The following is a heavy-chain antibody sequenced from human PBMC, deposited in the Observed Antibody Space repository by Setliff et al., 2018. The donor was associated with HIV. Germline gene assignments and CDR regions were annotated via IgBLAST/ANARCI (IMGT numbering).Heavy chain of an antibody. J-gene: IGHJ6*03. CDR3: ARDGERIAAAKYYYYMDV. V-gene: IGHV3-30*04. CDR2: ISYDGSNK. D-gene: IGHD6-13*01. CDR1: SSYA. Sequence: PGGSLRLSCEAFSSYAMHWVRQAPGKGLVWVAVISYDGSNKYYADSVKGRFTISRDNAKNSLYLQMNSLRAEDTAVYYCARDGERIAAAKYYYYMDVWGKGTTVTVSS.